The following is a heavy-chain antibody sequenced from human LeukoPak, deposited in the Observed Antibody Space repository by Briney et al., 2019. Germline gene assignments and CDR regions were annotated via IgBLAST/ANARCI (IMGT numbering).Heavy chain of an antibody. D-gene: IGHD3-22*01. CDR2: INHSGST. CDR1: GGSFSGYY. V-gene: IGHV4-34*01. CDR3: ARGNYYDSSGYYYSNDAFDI. Sequence: PSETLSLTCAVYGGSFSGYYWSWIRQPPGKGREGIGEINHSGSTNYNPSLKSRVTISVDTSKNQFSLKLSSVTAADTAVYYCARGNYYDSSGYYYSNDAFDIWGQGTMVTVSS. J-gene: IGHJ3*02.